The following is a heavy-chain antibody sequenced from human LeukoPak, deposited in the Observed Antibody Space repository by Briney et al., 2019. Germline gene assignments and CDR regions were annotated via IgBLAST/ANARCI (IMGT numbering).Heavy chain of an antibody. V-gene: IGHV4-61*01. CDR1: GGSVSSGSYY. J-gene: IGHJ3*02. Sequence: SETLSLTCTVSGGSVSSGSYYWSWIRQPPGKGLEWIGYIYYSGSTNYNPSLKSRVTISVGTSKNQLSLKLSSVTAADTAVYYCARAGLEGAHDAFDIWGQGTMVTVSS. D-gene: IGHD1-26*01. CDR3: ARAGLEGAHDAFDI. CDR2: IYYSGST.